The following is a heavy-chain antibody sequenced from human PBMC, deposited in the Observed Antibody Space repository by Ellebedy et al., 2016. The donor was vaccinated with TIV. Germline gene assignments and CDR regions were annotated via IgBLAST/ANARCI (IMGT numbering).Heavy chain of an antibody. Sequence: PGGSLRLSCAASGFPFSIYSMFWVRQAPGKGLEWVSYITGRSSDIYNADSVKGRFTISRDNAKNSLYLQMNSLRNEDTAVYYCAAGYSGGLYGIDYWGQGTLVTVSS. CDR2: ITGRSSDI. CDR1: GFPFSIYS. V-gene: IGHV3-48*02. J-gene: IGHJ4*02. D-gene: IGHD6-19*01. CDR3: AAGYSGGLYGIDY.